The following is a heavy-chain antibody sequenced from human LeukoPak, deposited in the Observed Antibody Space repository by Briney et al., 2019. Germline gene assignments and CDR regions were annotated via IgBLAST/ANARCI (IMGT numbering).Heavy chain of an antibody. J-gene: IGHJ4*02. Sequence: GGSLRLSCAASGFTFSNYAMSWVRQAPGKGLEWVAGISGTGGSTHYADSMKGRFTISRDNSKNTVYLQMRNLRVEHTAVYYCAKIVAGNIDYYFDYWGQGILVAVSS. CDR2: ISGTGGST. CDR3: AKIVAGNIDYYFDY. CDR1: GFTFSNYA. V-gene: IGHV3-23*01. D-gene: IGHD2/OR15-2a*01.